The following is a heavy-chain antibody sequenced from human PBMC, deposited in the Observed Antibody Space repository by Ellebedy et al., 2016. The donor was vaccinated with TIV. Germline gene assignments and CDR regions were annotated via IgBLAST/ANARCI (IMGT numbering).Heavy chain of an antibody. CDR3: AKARRGGSSPDL. V-gene: IGHV3-23*01. D-gene: IGHD2-15*01. Sequence: GESLKISCAASGFTFSSYAMSWVRQAPGKGLEWVSTISGSGGSTYYADSVKGRFTISRDNSKSTLYLQMNSLRAEDTAVYYCAKARRGGSSPDLWGQGTLVTVSS. CDR1: GFTFSSYA. CDR2: ISGSGGST. J-gene: IGHJ5*02.